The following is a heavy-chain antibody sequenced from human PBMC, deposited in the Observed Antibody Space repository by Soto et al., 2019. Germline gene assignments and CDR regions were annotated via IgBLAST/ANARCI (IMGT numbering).Heavy chain of an antibody. Sequence: GGSLRLSCAASGFTFDDYAMHWVRQAPGKGLEWVSGISWNSGSIGYADSVMGRFTISRDNAKNSLYLQMNSLRAEDTALYYCAKGGSGGDYANFDYWGHGTLVTHSS. CDR1: GFTFDDYA. V-gene: IGHV3-9*01. J-gene: IGHJ4*01. CDR2: ISWNSGSI. CDR3: AKGGSGGDYANFDY. D-gene: IGHD1-26*01.